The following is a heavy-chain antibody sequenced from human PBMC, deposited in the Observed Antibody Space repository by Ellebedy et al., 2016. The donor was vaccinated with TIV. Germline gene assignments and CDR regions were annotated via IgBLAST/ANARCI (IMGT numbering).Heavy chain of an antibody. Sequence: MPSETLSLTCTVPGGSISSSRYYWGWIRQPPGKGLEWIGSIYYSGSTYYNTSLKSRVTISVDTSKNQFSLKLSSVTAADTAVYYCARQGHSSGWYVGEYYFDYWGQGTLVIVSS. V-gene: IGHV4-39*01. CDR1: GGSISSSRYY. CDR2: IYYSGST. CDR3: ARQGHSSGWYVGEYYFDY. J-gene: IGHJ4*02. D-gene: IGHD6-19*01.